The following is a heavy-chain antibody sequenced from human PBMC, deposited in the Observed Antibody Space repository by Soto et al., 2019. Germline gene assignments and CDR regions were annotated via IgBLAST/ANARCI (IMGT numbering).Heavy chain of an antibody. V-gene: IGHV1-69*01. D-gene: IGHD2-8*01. J-gene: IGHJ4*02. CDR2: IIPIFGTA. CDR3: ASNEKSYCTNGVCYADY. CDR1: GGTFSSYA. Sequence: QVQLVQSGAEVKKPGSSVKVSCKASGGTFSSYAISWVRQAPGQGLEWMGGIIPIFGTANYAQKFQGRVTMTADESTSTADMELSSRRSEDTAVYYCASNEKSYCTNGVCYADYWGQGTLVTVSS.